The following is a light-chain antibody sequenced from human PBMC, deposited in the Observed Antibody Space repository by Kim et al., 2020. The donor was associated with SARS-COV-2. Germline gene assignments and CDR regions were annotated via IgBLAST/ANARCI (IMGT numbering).Light chain of an antibody. Sequence: LSPGERATGSCRASQSVASSYLAWYQQKLGQAPSLLIYGASTRATGIPDRFSGSGSGTDFTLTISRLEPEDFAVYYCHHYGSSPTFGQGTRLEIK. V-gene: IGKV3-20*01. J-gene: IGKJ5*01. CDR2: GAS. CDR1: QSVASSY. CDR3: HHYGSSPT.